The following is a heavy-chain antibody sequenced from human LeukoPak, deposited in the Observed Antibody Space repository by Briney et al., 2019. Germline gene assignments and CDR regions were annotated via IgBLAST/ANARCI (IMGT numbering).Heavy chain of an antibody. CDR3: ARGYYDYVWGSYRYTSYFDY. CDR1: GYTFTSYY. J-gene: IGHJ4*02. CDR2: INPSGGST. V-gene: IGHV1-46*01. Sequence: GASVKVSCKASGYTFTSYYMHWVRQAPGQGLEWMGIINPSGGSTSYAQKFQGRVTMTRDTSMSTVYMELSSLRSEDTAVYYCARGYYDYVWGSYRYTSYFDYWGQGTLVTVSS. D-gene: IGHD3-16*02.